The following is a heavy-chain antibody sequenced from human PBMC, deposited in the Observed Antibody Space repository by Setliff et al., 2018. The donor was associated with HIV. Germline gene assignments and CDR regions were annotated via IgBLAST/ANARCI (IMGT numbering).Heavy chain of an antibody. CDR3: ARDSIAVAGTGKNAFDI. D-gene: IGHD6-19*01. CDR2: IIPIFGTV. J-gene: IGHJ3*02. V-gene: IGHV1-69*13. CDR1: GGTFSNYA. Sequence: SVKVSCKASGGTFSNYAIIWVRQAPGQGLEWMGGIIPIFGTVNYAQKFQGRVTITADESTSTAYMDLGSLRSEDTAVYYCARDSIAVAGTGKNAFDIWGPGTMVTVSS.